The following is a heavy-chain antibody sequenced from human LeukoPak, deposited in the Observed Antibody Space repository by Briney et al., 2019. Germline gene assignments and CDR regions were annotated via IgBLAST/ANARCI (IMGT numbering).Heavy chain of an antibody. J-gene: IGHJ4*02. CDR3: GREHSGYDWE. D-gene: IGHD5-12*01. CDR2: INPDGSEQ. Sequence: GGSLRLSCAASGFTFSTHWMSWVRQAPGKGLEWVTNINPDGSEQRYVDSVEGRFTISRDNAKNSLFLQMNSLRAGDTAVYYCGREHSGYDWEWGQGTLVTVSS. V-gene: IGHV3-7*01. CDR1: GFTFSTHW.